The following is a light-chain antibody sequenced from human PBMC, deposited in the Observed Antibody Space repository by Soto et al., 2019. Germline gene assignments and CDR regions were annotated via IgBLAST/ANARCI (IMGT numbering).Light chain of an antibody. J-gene: IGLJ1*01. CDR2: DVS. Sequence: QSVLTQPASVSGSPGQSITNSCTGTSGDVGRYNYVSWYQQHPGKAPKLMIYDVSNRPSGVSNRFSGSKSGNTASLTISGLQAEDEADYYCSSYTSSTTYVFGTGTKVTVL. CDR1: SGDVGRYNY. V-gene: IGLV2-14*01. CDR3: SSYTSSTTYV.